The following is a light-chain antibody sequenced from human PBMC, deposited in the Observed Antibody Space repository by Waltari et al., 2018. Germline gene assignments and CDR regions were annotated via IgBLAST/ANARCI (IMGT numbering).Light chain of an antibody. V-gene: IGKV2-29*02. CDR3: MEGVHHT. J-gene: IGKJ2*01. CDR2: EVS. Sequence: DIVMTQTPLSLSVTPGQPASISCKCSQSLLHSEGKTYLYWYLQKPGQSPQLLIYEVSCRFSGVPDRFSGSGSGTDFTLKISRVEAEDVGVYYCMEGVHHTFGQGTRLEIK. CDR1: QSLLHSEGKTY.